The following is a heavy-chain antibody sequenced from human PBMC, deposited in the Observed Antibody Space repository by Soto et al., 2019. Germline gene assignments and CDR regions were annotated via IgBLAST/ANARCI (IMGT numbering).Heavy chain of an antibody. CDR1: GGSISSSSYY. CDR2: IYYSGST. J-gene: IGHJ4*02. CDR3: ARSGYHSTWIDY. D-gene: IGHD1-1*01. Sequence: QLQLQESGPGLVKPSETLSLTCTVSGGSISSSSYYWGWIRQPPGKGLEWIGSIYYSGSTYYNPSLKSRVTISVDTSKNQFSLKLSSVTAADTAVYYCARSGYHSTWIDYWGQGTLVTVSS. V-gene: IGHV4-39*01.